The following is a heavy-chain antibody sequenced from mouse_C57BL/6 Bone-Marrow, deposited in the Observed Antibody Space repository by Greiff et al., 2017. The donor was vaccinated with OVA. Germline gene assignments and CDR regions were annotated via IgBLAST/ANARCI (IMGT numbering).Heavy chain of an antibody. Sequence: VQLQQSGAELVRPGASVKLSCTASGFNIKDYYMHWVKQRPEQGLEWIGRIDPEDGDTEYAPKFQGKATMTADPSSNTADLQLSSLTSEDTAVYYFTLYDVYYVSYYAMDYWGQGTSVTVSS. J-gene: IGHJ4*01. D-gene: IGHD2-3*01. CDR2: IDPEDGDT. CDR1: GFNIKDYY. V-gene: IGHV14-1*01. CDR3: TLYDVYYVSYYAMDY.